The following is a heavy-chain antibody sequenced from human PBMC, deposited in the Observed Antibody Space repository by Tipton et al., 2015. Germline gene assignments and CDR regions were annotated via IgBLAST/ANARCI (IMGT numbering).Heavy chain of an antibody. CDR1: GFTFDDYA. D-gene: IGHD6-19*01. J-gene: IGHJ6*02. CDR2: ISWNSGVI. CDR3: AKDGSSGWQDTVYYYYGMDV. V-gene: IGHV3-9*01. Sequence: SLRLSCAASGFTFDDYAMHWVRQDPGKGLEWVSGISWNSGVIGYADSVKGRFTISRDNAKNSLYLQMNSLRAEDTALYYCAKDGSSGWQDTVYYYYGMDVWGQGTTVTVSS.